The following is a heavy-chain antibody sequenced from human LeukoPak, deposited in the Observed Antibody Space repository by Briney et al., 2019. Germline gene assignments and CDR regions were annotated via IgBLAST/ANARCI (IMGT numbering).Heavy chain of an antibody. CDR1: GYPFTGYF. CDR2: LNPSSGGT. J-gene: IGHJ4*02. CDR3: AADGYNYPGY. Sequence: ASVKVSCKASGYPFTGYFMHWVRQAPGQGLEWMGWLNPSSGGTNYAQKFQGRVTMTRDTSISTAYMELNTLRSDDTAVYYCAADGYNYPGYWGQGTLVPVSS. V-gene: IGHV1-2*02. D-gene: IGHD5-24*01.